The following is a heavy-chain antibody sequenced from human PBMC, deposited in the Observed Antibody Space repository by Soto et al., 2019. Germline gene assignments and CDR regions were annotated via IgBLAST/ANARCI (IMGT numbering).Heavy chain of an antibody. CDR2: IYTSGST. V-gene: IGHV4-4*07. CDR3: ARDNLYCSGGSCYSIPFDY. Sequence: PSETLSLTCTVSGGSISSYYWSWIRQPAGKGLEWIGRIYTSGSTNYNPSLKSRVTMSVDTSKNQFSLKLSSVTAADTAVYYCARDNLYCSGGSCYSIPFDYWGQGTLVTVS. CDR1: GGSISSYY. J-gene: IGHJ4*02. D-gene: IGHD2-15*01.